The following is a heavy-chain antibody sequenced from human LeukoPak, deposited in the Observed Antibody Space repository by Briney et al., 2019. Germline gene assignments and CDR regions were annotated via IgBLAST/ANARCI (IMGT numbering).Heavy chain of an antibody. CDR3: ARERQGIAAALYY. V-gene: IGHV1-69*01. CDR2: IIPIFGTA. J-gene: IGHJ4*02. CDR1: GGTFSSYA. Sequence: ASVKVSCKASGGTFSSYAISWVRQAPGQGLEWMGGIIPIFGTANYAQKFQGRVTITADESTSTAYMELSSLRSEDTAVYHCARERQGIAAALYYWGQGTLVTVSS. D-gene: IGHD6-13*01.